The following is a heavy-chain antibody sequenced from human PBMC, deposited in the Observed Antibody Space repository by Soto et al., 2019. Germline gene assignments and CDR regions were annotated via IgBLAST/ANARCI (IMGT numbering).Heavy chain of an antibody. J-gene: IGHJ4*02. CDR1: GFTFTSYA. D-gene: IGHD5-12*01. CDR3: AKMVHGGYVSYFDY. Sequence: GSLRLSCAASGFTFTSYAMSWVRQVPGKGLEWVSGISGSGDKTYLTDSVKGRFTISRDNSKKTLYLQMNSLRAEDTAVYYCAKMVHGGYVSYFDYWGQGTLVTVS. CDR2: ISGSGDKT. V-gene: IGHV3-23*01.